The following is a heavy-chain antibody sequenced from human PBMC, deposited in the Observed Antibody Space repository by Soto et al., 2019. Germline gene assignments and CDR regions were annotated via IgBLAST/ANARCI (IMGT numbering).Heavy chain of an antibody. CDR1: GFTFSNAW. Sequence: GGSLRLSCAASGFTFSNAWMSWVRQAPGKGLEWVGRIKSKTDGGTTDYAAPVKGRFTISRDDSKSTLYLQMNSLKTEDTAVYYCTTSCGATVYYYGMDVWGQGTTVTVSS. D-gene: IGHD4-17*01. J-gene: IGHJ6*02. V-gene: IGHV3-15*01. CDR2: IKSKTDGGTT. CDR3: TTSCGATVYYYGMDV.